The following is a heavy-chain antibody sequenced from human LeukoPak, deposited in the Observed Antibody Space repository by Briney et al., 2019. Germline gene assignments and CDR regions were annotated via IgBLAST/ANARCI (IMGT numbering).Heavy chain of an antibody. Sequence: SENLSLTCTVSGGSISSGDYYWSWIRQPPGKGLEWIGYIHYSGSAYYNPSLKSRVTISVDTSKNQFSLKLSSVTAADTAVYYCAGRWLDRDYWGQGTLVTVSS. J-gene: IGHJ4*02. CDR1: GGSISSGDYY. D-gene: IGHD5-24*01. CDR2: IHYSGSA. CDR3: AGRWLDRDY. V-gene: IGHV4-30-4*01.